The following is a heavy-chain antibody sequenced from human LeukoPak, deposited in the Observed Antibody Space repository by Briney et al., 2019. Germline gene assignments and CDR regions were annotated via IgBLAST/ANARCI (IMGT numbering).Heavy chain of an antibody. D-gene: IGHD4-17*01. Sequence: ETLSLTCTVSGGSISSSSYYWGWIRQPPGKGLEWIGSIYYSGSTYYNPSLKSRVTISVDTSKNQFSLKLSSVTAADTAVYYCARDGPMTTVTPRLFDIWGQGTMVTVSS. V-gene: IGHV4-39*07. CDR3: ARDGPMTTVTPRLFDI. CDR2: IYYSGST. J-gene: IGHJ3*02. CDR1: GGSISSSSYY.